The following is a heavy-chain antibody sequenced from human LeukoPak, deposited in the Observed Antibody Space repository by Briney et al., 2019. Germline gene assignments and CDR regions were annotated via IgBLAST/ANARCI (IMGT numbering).Heavy chain of an antibody. Sequence: ASVKVSCKASGYTFTSYAMHWVRQAPRQRLEWMGWINAGNGNTKYSQKFQGSVTITRDTSASTAYMELSSLRSEDTAVYYCARGDSAYYYGMDVWGQGTTVTVSS. D-gene: IGHD3/OR15-3a*01. J-gene: IGHJ6*02. V-gene: IGHV1-3*01. CDR2: INAGNGNT. CDR3: ARGDSAYYYGMDV. CDR1: GYTFTSYA.